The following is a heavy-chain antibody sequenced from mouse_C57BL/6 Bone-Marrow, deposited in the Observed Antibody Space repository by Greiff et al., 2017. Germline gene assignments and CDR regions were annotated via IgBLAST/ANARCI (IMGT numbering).Heavy chain of an antibody. J-gene: IGHJ3*01. CDR3: ARGRTRVVATPSWFAY. Sequence: VQLQQPGAGLVKPGASVKLSCKASGYTFTSYWMHWVKQRPGQGLEWIGMIHPNSGSTNYNEKFKSKATLTVDKSSGTAYMQLSSLTSEDSAVYYCARGRTRVVATPSWFAYWGQGTLVTVSA. V-gene: IGHV1-64*01. D-gene: IGHD1-1*01. CDR2: IHPNSGST. CDR1: GYTFTSYW.